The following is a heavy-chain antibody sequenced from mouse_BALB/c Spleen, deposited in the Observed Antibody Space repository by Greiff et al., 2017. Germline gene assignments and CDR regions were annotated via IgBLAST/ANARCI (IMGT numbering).Heavy chain of an antibody. CDR2: INPSNGGT. D-gene: IGHD2-3*01. J-gene: IGHJ4*01. CDR3: TRSDGYYAMDY. Sequence: SGAELVKPGASVKLSCKASGYTFTSYYMYWVKQRPGQGLEWIGEINPSNGGTNFNEKFKSKATLTVDKSSSTAYMQLSSLTSEDSAVYYCTRSDGYYAMDYWGQGTSVTVSS. V-gene: IGHV1S81*02. CDR1: GYTFTSYY.